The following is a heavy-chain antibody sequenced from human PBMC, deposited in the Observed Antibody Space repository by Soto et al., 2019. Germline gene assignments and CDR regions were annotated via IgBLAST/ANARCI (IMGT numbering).Heavy chain of an antibody. CDR1: GYTFTSYG. J-gene: IGHJ4*02. Sequence: GASVKVSCKASGYTFTSYGISWVRQAPGQGLEWMGWISAYNGNTNYAQKLQGRVTMTTDTSISTAYMELSRLRSDDTAVYYCARERIVAAGTKPLGYWGQGTLVTVSS. D-gene: IGHD6-13*01. V-gene: IGHV1-18*01. CDR3: ARERIVAAGTKPLGY. CDR2: ISAYNGNT.